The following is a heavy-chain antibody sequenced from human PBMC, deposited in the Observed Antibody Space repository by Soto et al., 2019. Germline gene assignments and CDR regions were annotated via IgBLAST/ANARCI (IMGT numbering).Heavy chain of an antibody. CDR3: ASRDPGTSVDY. Sequence: PSETLSLTCAISGAPITWGDYSWNWIRQPPGKGLEWIGEIYRTGSTNYNPSLKSRVTISLDKSENQFSLKVTSLTAADTAVYYCASRDPGTSVDYWGQGTLVTVSS. CDR2: IYRTGST. V-gene: IGHV4-30-2*01. CDR1: GAPITWGDYS. J-gene: IGHJ4*02. D-gene: IGHD1-7*01.